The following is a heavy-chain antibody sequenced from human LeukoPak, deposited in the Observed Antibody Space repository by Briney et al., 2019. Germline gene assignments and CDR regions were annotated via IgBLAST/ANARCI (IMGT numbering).Heavy chain of an antibody. V-gene: IGHV3-7*01. CDR2: IQQDGSAK. D-gene: IGHD3-22*01. J-gene: IGHJ4*02. Sequence: GGSLRLSCAASGFTFSSYAMTWVRQAPGKGLEWVANIQQDGSAKYYVDSVKGRFTISRDNAKNSLYLQMNSLRAEDTAVYYCARFSLYDNSGYYSWLFDFWGQGTLVTVSS. CDR1: GFTFSSYA. CDR3: ARFSLYDNSGYYSWLFDF.